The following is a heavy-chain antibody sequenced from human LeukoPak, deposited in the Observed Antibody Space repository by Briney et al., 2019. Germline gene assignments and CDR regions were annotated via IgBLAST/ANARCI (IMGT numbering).Heavy chain of an antibody. Sequence: GASVKVSCKASGGTFSSYAISWVRQAPGQGLEWMGGIIPIFGTANNAQKFQGRVTITADESTSTAYMELSSLRSEDTAVYYCARAQRFVKRASYYYYYMDVWGKGTTVTVSS. CDR1: GGTFSSYA. D-gene: IGHD3-3*01. CDR2: IIPIFGTA. CDR3: ARAQRFVKRASYYYYYMDV. J-gene: IGHJ6*03. V-gene: IGHV1-69*13.